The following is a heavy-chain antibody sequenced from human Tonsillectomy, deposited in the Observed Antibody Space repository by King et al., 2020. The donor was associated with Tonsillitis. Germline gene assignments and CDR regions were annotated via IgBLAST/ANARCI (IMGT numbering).Heavy chain of an antibody. D-gene: IGHD6-19*01. CDR1: GGSFNGYY. Sequence: VQLQQWGAGLLKPSETLSLTCAVYGGSFNGYYWSWIRQPPGKGLEWIGEINHSGSTHYNPSLKSRVIVSVDTSRSQFSLKVTSVTAADTAAYYCARDLVAGTYAMDVWGQGTTVTVSS. V-gene: IGHV4-34*01. J-gene: IGHJ6*02. CDR2: INHSGST. CDR3: ARDLVAGTYAMDV.